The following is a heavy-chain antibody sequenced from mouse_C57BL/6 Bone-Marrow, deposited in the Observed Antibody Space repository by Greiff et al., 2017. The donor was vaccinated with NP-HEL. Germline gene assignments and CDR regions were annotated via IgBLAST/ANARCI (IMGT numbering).Heavy chain of an antibody. CDR1: GFTFTDYY. CDR2: IRTKANGYTT. CDR3: ARSYGSSPFAY. V-gene: IGHV7-3*01. Sequence: EVMLVESGGGLVQPGGSLSLSCAASGFTFTDYYMSWVRQPPGKALEWLGFIRTKANGYTTEYSASVKGRFTISRDNSQSILYLQMKALRAEDSATYYCARSYGSSPFAYWGQGTLVTVSA. D-gene: IGHD1-1*01. J-gene: IGHJ3*01.